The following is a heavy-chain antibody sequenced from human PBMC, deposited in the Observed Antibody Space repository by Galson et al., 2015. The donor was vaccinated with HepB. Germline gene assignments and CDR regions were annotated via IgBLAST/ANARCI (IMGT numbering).Heavy chain of an antibody. D-gene: IGHD2-15*01. CDR1: GYTFTSYY. V-gene: IGHV1-46*01. Sequence: SVKVSCKASGYTFTSYYMHWVRQAPGQGLEWMGIINPSGGSTSYAQKFQGRVTMTRDTSTSTVYMELSSLRSEDTAVYYCARDGHRVVVPPGWFDPWGQGTLVTVSS. CDR2: INPSGGST. J-gene: IGHJ5*02. CDR3: ARDGHRVVVPPGWFDP.